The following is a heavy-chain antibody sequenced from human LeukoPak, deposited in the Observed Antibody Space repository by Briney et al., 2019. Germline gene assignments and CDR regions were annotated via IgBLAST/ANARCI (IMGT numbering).Heavy chain of an antibody. CDR2: ISYDGSNQ. CDR3: AKRVTVTTKYFDS. Sequence: GGSLRLSCAASGFTFSNYGMHWVRQAPGKGLEWVAVISYDGSNQYYAESVRGRFTISRSNFKNTLYLQMNSLRAEDTAVYYCAKRVTVTTKYFDSWGQGTLVTVSS. V-gene: IGHV3-30*18. D-gene: IGHD4-17*01. CDR1: GFTFSNYG. J-gene: IGHJ4*02.